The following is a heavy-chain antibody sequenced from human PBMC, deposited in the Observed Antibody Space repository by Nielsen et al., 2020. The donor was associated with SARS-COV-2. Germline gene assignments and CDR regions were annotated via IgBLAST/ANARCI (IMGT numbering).Heavy chain of an antibody. CDR3: ARKDSSSWIALHSGMDV. CDR2: IYYSGST. CDR1: GGSISSGGYY. D-gene: IGHD6-13*01. Sequence: SETLSLTCTVSGGSISSGGYYWSWIRQHPGKGLEWIGYIYYSGSTYYNPSLKSRVTISVDTSKNQFSLKLSSVTAADTAVYYCARKDSSSWIALHSGMDVWGQGTTVTVSS. V-gene: IGHV4-31*03. J-gene: IGHJ6*02.